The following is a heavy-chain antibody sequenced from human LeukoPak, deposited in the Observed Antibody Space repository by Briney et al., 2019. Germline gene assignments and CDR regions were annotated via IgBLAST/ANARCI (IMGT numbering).Heavy chain of an antibody. D-gene: IGHD3-22*01. CDR3: ARDGPHYYDTTRVMTAWLAP. CDR1: GGSISSGGYY. CDR2: IYYSGST. J-gene: IGHJ5*02. Sequence: SETLSLTCTVSGGSISSGGYYWSWIRQHTGRGLEWIGHIYYSGSTYYNPSLKSRVTISVDTSKNQFSLKLSSVTAADTAVYYCARDGPHYYDTTRVMTAWLAPWGQGTLVTVSS. V-gene: IGHV4-31*03.